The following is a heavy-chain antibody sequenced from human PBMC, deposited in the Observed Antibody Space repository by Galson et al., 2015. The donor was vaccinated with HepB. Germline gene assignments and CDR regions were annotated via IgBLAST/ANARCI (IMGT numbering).Heavy chain of an antibody. CDR2: INAYNGNT. CDR3: ARVAYYDFWSAGLYYFDY. J-gene: IGHJ4*02. Sequence: SVKVSCKASGYTFTSYGISWVRQAPGQGLEWMGWINAYNGNTNYAQKLQGRVTMTTDTSTSTAYMELRSLRSDDTAVYYCARVAYYDFWSAGLYYFDYWGQGTLVTVSS. CDR1: GYTFTSYG. V-gene: IGHV1-18*01. D-gene: IGHD3-3*01.